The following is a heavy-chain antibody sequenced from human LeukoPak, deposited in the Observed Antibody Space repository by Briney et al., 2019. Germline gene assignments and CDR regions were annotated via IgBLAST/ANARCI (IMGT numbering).Heavy chain of an antibody. CDR2: IYSGGST. J-gene: IGHJ5*02. Sequence: PGWSLRLSCAASGFTVSSNYMSWVRQAPGKGLEWVSVIYSGGSTYYADSVKGRFTISRDNSKNTLYLQMNSLRAEDTAVYYCARRPLAAAGTPGWFDPWGQGTLVTVSS. CDR1: GFTVSSNY. CDR3: ARRPLAAAGTPGWFDP. D-gene: IGHD6-13*01. V-gene: IGHV3-66*04.